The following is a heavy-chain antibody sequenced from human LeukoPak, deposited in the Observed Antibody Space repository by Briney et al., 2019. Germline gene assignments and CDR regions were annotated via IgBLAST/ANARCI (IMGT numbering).Heavy chain of an antibody. CDR1: GFTFSDYY. CDR2: ISSSSSTI. CDR3: AREVPNYYGMDV. V-gene: IGHV3-11*04. J-gene: IGHJ6*02. Sequence: GGSLRLSCAVSGFTFSDYYMSWIRQAPGKGLEWVSYISSSSSTIYYADSVKGRFTISRDNAKNSLYLQMNSLRAEDTAVYYCAREVPNYYGMDVWGQGTTVTVSS.